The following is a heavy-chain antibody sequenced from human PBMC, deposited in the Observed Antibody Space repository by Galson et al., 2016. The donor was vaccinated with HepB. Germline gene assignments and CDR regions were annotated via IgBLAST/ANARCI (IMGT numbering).Heavy chain of an antibody. V-gene: IGHV3-53*01. Sequence: SLRLSCAASGFSVSSNSMNWVRQAPGKGLEWVSVIYSGGSTYYADSVKGRLTISRDNSKITVYLQMNSLRAEDTAVYYCAWSGHYFDAFDIWGQGTMVTVSS. CDR2: IYSGGST. D-gene: IGHD3-3*01. CDR1: GFSVSSNS. CDR3: AWSGHYFDAFDI. J-gene: IGHJ3*02.